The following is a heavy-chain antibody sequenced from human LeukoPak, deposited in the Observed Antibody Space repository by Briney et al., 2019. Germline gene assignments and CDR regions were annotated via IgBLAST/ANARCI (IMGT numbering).Heavy chain of an antibody. J-gene: IGHJ4*02. D-gene: IGHD4-17*01. CDR2: IKSKTDGGTT. CDR3: AKDFGRATVTSNDY. Sequence: GGSLRLSCAASGFTFSNAWMSWVRQAPGKGLEWVGRIKSKTDGGTTDYAAPVKGRFTISRDDSKNTLYLQMNSLRAEDTAVYYCAKDFGRATVTSNDYWGQGTLVTVSS. V-gene: IGHV3-15*01. CDR1: GFTFSNAW.